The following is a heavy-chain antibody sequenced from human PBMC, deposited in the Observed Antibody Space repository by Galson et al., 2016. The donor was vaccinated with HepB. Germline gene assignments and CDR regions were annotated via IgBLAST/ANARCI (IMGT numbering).Heavy chain of an antibody. CDR3: ATYFVGRGGSGY. J-gene: IGHJ4*02. V-gene: IGHV4-61*08. Sequence: SETLSLTCSVSDVSVNSAAYHWIWIRQPPGRGLEWLGHTYPSRPSSYNPSLKSRVTMSVDTSKNQFSLTLSSVTAADTAVYYCATYFVGRGGSGYWGTGALVTVSS. CDR2: TYPSRPS. D-gene: IGHD3-16*01. CDR1: DVSVNSAAYH.